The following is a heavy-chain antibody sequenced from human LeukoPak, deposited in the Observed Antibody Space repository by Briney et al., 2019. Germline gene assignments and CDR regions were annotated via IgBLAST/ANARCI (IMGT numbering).Heavy chain of an antibody. Sequence: ASVKVSCKASGGTFSSYAISWVRQAPGQGLEWMGGIIPIFGTANYAQKFQGRVTMTRDMSTSTVYMELSSLRSEDTAVYYCARGGLMVRGVIITSFCYLDYWGQGTLVTVSS. D-gene: IGHD3-10*01. V-gene: IGHV1-69*05. CDR1: GGTFSSYA. CDR2: IIPIFGTA. CDR3: ARGGLMVRGVIITSFCYLDY. J-gene: IGHJ4*02.